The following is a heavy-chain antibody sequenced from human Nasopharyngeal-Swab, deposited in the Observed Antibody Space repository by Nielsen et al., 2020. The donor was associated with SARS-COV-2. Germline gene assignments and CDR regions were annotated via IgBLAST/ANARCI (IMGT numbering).Heavy chain of an antibody. D-gene: IGHD2-2*01. CDR3: ARYCSSANCYYDY. Sequence: GGSLRLSCRGSGYTFTKYWIGWVRQMPGKGLEWMGIIFPHDSDTRYSPSFEGHVTISADKSINTAYLQWSSLKASDTAMYYCARYCSSANCYYDYWGQGTQVTVSS. CDR1: GYTFTKYW. J-gene: IGHJ4*02. V-gene: IGHV5-51*01. CDR2: IFPHDSDT.